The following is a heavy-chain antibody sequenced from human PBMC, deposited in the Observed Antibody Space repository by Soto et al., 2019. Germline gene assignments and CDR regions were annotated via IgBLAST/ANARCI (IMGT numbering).Heavy chain of an antibody. D-gene: IGHD1-26*01. J-gene: IGHJ1*01. CDR1: GFTFGDYG. Sequence: EVQLVESGGGLVQPERSLRLACKGSGFTFGDYGLSWFRQAPGKGLEWVGFIRSKPYGGTIKYAPSVKGRCTISRDSSKSSAYLQVTSVNTAGTGVYYCGRSSEWAPSECFQNWCQGTRVMVSS. CDR3: GRSSEWAPSECFQN. V-gene: IGHV3-49*01. CDR2: IRSKPYGGTI.